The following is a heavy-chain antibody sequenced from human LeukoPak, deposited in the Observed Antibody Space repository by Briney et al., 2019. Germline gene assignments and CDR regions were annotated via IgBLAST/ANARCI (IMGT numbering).Heavy chain of an antibody. CDR1: GYTFTSYS. V-gene: IGHV1-18*01. CDR2: ISAYNGNT. D-gene: IGHD3-3*01. J-gene: IGHJ5*02. Sequence: GASVKVSCKASGYTFTSYSISWVRQAPGQGLEWMGWISAYNGNTNYAQKLQGRVTMTTDTSTSTAYMELRSLRSDDTAVYYCARTTYDFWSGLSFDPWGQGTLVTVSS. CDR3: ARTTYDFWSGLSFDP.